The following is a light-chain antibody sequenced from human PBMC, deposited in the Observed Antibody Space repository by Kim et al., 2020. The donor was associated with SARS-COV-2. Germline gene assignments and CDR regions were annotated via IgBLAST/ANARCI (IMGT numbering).Light chain of an antibody. CDR3: SSYTSSSTGV. J-gene: IGLJ2*01. CDR1: STDVGGYNY. Sequence: QSALTQPASVSGSPGQSITISCTGTSTDVGGYNYVSWYQQHPGKAPQLMIYDVSNRPSGVSNRFSGSKSGNTASLTISGLQGEDEADYYCSSYTSSSTGVFGGGTKLTVL. V-gene: IGLV2-14*03. CDR2: DVS.